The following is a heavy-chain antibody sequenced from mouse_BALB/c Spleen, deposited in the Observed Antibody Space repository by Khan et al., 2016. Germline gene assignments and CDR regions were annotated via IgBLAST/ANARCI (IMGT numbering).Heavy chain of an antibody. Sequence: EVQLQESGPDLVKPSQSVSLTCTVTGYSITSHYSWHWIRHFPGNKVEWMGYIHYSGSTDYNPSLKSRNSITRDTAKNQFFLHLNSVTTEDTATYYCAGSGSGYWYYFDYWGQCTTLTVSS. CDR3: AGSGSGYWYYFDY. CDR2: IHYSGST. V-gene: IGHV3-1*02. J-gene: IGHJ2*01. CDR1: GYSITSHYS. D-gene: IGHD3-1*01.